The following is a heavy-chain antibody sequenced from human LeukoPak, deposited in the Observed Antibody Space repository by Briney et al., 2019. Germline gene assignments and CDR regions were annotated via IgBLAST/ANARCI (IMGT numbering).Heavy chain of an antibody. Sequence: SVKVSCKASGGTFSSYTISWVRQAPGRGLEWMGRIIPILGIANYAQKFQGRVTITADKSTSTAYMELSSLRSEDTAAYYCASSPKLKQQLTRPDAFDIWGQGTMVTVSS. D-gene: IGHD6-13*01. CDR1: GGTFSSYT. CDR2: IIPILGIA. J-gene: IGHJ3*02. CDR3: ASSPKLKQQLTRPDAFDI. V-gene: IGHV1-69*02.